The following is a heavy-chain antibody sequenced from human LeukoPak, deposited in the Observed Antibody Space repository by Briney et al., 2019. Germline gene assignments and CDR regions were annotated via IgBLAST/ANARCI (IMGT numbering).Heavy chain of an antibody. J-gene: IGHJ4*02. CDR1: GFTFSSYA. Sequence: GGSLRLSCAASGFTFSSYAMQWVRQAPGKGLEGVAVISYDGSNKYYADSVKGRFTISRDNSKNTLYLQMNSLRAEDTAVYYCAKDEVFSSAWYFDYWGQGTLVTVSS. CDR3: AKDEVFSSAWYFDY. CDR2: ISYDGSNK. D-gene: IGHD6-19*01. V-gene: IGHV3-30-3*01.